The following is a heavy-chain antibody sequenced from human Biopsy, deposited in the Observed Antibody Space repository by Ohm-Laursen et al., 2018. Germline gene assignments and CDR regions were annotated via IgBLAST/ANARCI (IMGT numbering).Heavy chain of an antibody. CDR3: ARVEAGTYDALDI. V-gene: IGHV4-59*07. D-gene: IGHD1-26*01. CDR1: GGSMTGYE. Sequence: SDTLSLTWSVSGGSMTGYEWSWIRLAPGKGLEWIGYIYYSGGTKYNPSLASRATFSVDMSKSQFSLKLYSVTAADTAVYYCARVEAGTYDALDIWGQGALVAVSA. CDR2: IYYSGGT. J-gene: IGHJ3*02.